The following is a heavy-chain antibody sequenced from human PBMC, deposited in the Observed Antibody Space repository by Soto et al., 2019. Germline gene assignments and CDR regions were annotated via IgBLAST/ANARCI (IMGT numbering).Heavy chain of an antibody. CDR3: ARSPTMVRGVIKNWFDP. CDR2: IIPIFGTA. CDR1: GGTFSSYA. Sequence: SVKVSCKASGGTFSSYAISWVRQAPGQGLEWMGGIIPIFGTANYAQKFQGRVTITADESTSTAYMELSSLRSEDTAVYYCARSPTMVRGVIKNWFDPWGQGTLVTVSS. J-gene: IGHJ5*02. D-gene: IGHD3-10*01. V-gene: IGHV1-69*13.